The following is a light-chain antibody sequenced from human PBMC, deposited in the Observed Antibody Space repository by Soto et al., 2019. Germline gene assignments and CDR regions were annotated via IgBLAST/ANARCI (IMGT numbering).Light chain of an antibody. CDR2: GAY. J-gene: IGKJ3*01. CDR1: RAISSSF. V-gene: IGKV3-20*01. Sequence: IVLTQSPGTLSLSPGDRATLSCRASRAISSSFLAWYQQKPGQAPRLLIYGAYSRPTGIPDRFSGSGSGTDFTLLISRLEPEDFAVYYCQQYGGAPLLTFGPGTKVDIK. CDR3: QQYGGAPLLT.